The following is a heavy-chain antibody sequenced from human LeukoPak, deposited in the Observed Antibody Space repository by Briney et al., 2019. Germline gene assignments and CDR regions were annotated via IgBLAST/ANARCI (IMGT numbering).Heavy chain of an antibody. J-gene: IGHJ4*02. D-gene: IGHD3-22*01. CDR1: GYTLTELS. Sequence: GASVKVSCKVSGYTLTELSMHWVRQAPGKGLEWMGGFDPEDGETIYAQKFQGRVTMTEDTSTDTAYMELSSLRSEDTAVYYCAKDRGGGMIVVGLFDYWGQGTLVTVSS. CDR3: AKDRGGGMIVVGLFDY. V-gene: IGHV1-24*01. CDR2: FDPEDGET.